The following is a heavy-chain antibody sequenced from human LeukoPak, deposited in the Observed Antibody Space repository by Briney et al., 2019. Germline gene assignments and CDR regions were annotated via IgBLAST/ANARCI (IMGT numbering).Heavy chain of an antibody. CDR1: GGSISSGDYY. CDR2: IYYSGST. J-gene: IGHJ6*02. V-gene: IGHV4-30-4*01. CDR3: ARDHCSGGSCYDYYYYYGMDV. D-gene: IGHD2-15*01. Sequence: SETLSLTCTVSGGSISSGDYYWSWIRQPPGKGPEWIGYIYYSGSTYYNPSLKSRVTISVDTSKNQFSLKLSSVTAADTAVYYCARDHCSGGSCYDYYYYYGMDVWGQGTTVTVSS.